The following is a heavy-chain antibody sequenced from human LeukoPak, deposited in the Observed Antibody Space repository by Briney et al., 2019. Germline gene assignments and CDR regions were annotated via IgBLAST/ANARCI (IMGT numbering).Heavy chain of an antibody. CDR1: GGSISSSNW. Sequence: SGTLSLTCAVSGGSISSSNWWSWVRQPPGKGLEWIGEIYHSGSTNYNPSLKSRVTISVDKSKNQFSLKLSSVTAADTAVYYCARGMSATGIAVADGYDYWGQGTLVTVSS. V-gene: IGHV4-4*02. CDR3: ARGMSATGIAVADGYDY. D-gene: IGHD6-19*01. CDR2: IYHSGST. J-gene: IGHJ4*02.